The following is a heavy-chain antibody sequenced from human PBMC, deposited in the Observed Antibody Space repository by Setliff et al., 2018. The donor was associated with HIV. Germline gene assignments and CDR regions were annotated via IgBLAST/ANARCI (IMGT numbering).Heavy chain of an antibody. D-gene: IGHD6-6*01. Sequence: SVKVSCKASGYTFINYDIYWVRQTTGQGLEWMGWMNPDSGNTGYAQKFQGRVTMTRNTSISTAYMDLSSLRSEDTAVYYCARDPTGGAARFDCWGQGTLVTVSS. CDR1: GYTFINYD. CDR3: ARDPTGGAARFDC. V-gene: IGHV1-8*02. CDR2: MNPDSGNT. J-gene: IGHJ4*02.